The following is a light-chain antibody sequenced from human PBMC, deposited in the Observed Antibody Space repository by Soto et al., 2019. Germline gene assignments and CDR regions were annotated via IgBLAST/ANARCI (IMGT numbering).Light chain of an antibody. CDR1: QSISSY. CDR3: QQSYSFLT. V-gene: IGKV1-39*01. J-gene: IGKJ4*01. CDR2: AAS. Sequence: DIQMTQSPSSLSASVGDRVTITCRASQSISSYLNWYQQKPGKAPKLLIYAASRLQSGVPSRFSGSGSATYFTLTISSLQPEDFATYYCQQSYSFLTFGGGTKVEIK.